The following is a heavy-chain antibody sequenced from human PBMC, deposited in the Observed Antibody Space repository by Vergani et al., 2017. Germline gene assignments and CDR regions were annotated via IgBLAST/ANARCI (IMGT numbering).Heavy chain of an antibody. V-gene: IGHV3-23*01. CDR2: ISGSGGST. Sequence: EVQLLESGGGLLQPGGSLSLSCAASGFTFSSYAMSWVRQAQGKGLEWVSAISGSGGSTYYADSVKGRFTISRDNSKNTLYLQMNSLRAEDTAVYYCAKHPRGYCSSTSCRDYMDVWGKGTTVTVSS. CDR3: AKHPRGYCSSTSCRDYMDV. J-gene: IGHJ6*03. D-gene: IGHD2-2*01. CDR1: GFTFSSYA.